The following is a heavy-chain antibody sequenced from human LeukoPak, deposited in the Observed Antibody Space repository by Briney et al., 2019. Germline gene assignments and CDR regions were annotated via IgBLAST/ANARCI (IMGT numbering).Heavy chain of an antibody. CDR2: ISGSGGST. CDR3: AKDQVVPAATSQVDYYYGMDV. Sequence: PGGSLRLSCAASGFPFSNYGMNWVRQAPGKGLEWVSAISGSGGSTYYADSVKGRFTISRDNSKNTLYLQMNSLRAEDTAVYYCAKDQVVPAATSQVDYYYGMDVWGQGTTVTVSS. D-gene: IGHD2-2*01. V-gene: IGHV3-23*01. J-gene: IGHJ6*02. CDR1: GFPFSNYG.